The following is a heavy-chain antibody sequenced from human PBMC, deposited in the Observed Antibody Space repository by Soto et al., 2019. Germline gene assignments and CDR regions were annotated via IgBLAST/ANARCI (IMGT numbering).Heavy chain of an antibody. V-gene: IGHV1-3*01. Sequence: QVQLVQSGAEGKKPGASVKVSCETSGYTFANYPMHWGRQAPGQTLEWTGWINAGNGYTKYSQKFQGRVTITRDTSASIAYMELSSLRSEDTAVYYCARAKIITTLDYWGQGTLVTVSS. J-gene: IGHJ4*02. CDR2: INAGNGYT. D-gene: IGHD3-10*01. CDR1: GYTFANYP. CDR3: ARAKIITTLDY.